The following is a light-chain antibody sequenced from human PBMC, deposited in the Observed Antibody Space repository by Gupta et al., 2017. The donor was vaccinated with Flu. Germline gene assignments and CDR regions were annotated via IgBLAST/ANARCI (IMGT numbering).Light chain of an antibody. CDR3: QQNENRPPRT. V-gene: IGKV1-33*01. CDR1: QDIRNY. Sequence: IQMTQSPSSLSASVGDRVTITCQASQDIRNYLNWYQQKPGKAPKLLSDDASKLETGVPSRFSGSGYGRDVTITISSRQPEDIAANYCQQNENRPPRTFGGGTKVEIK. J-gene: IGKJ4*01. CDR2: DAS.